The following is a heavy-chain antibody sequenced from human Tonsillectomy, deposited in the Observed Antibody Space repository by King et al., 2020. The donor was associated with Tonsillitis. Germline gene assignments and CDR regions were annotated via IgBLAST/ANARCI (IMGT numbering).Heavy chain of an antibody. J-gene: IGHJ4*02. CDR2: IYYSGSR. CDR1: GGSFSSGDYY. D-gene: IGHD1-26*01. V-gene: IGHV4-30-4*01. CDR3: ARGPPYSGSHVFDY. Sequence: VQLQESGPGLVKPSQTLSLTCTVSGGSFSSGDYYWSWIRQPPGKGLEWIGYIYYSGSRYYNPSLKSRVTISVDTSKKQFSLDLTSVTVADTAVYFCARGPPYSGSHVFDYWGLGTLVTVSS.